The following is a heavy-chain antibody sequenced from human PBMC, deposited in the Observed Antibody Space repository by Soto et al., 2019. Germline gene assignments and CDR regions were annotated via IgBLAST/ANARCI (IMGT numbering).Heavy chain of an antibody. V-gene: IGHV3-21*01. CDR3: AREGVTNYTDYYFDL. CDR1: VLAFYYYN. CDR2: ISGGGIDI. J-gene: IGHJ4*01. D-gene: IGHD4-4*01. Sequence: PGGSLRLSCAAPVLAFYYYNMNWFRQAPGRGLERGSSISGGGIDIHFTDSVKGRFTISRDNAKTSLYLQMDSLRPEDTAIYYCAREGVTNYTDYYFDLWGHGALLTVSS.